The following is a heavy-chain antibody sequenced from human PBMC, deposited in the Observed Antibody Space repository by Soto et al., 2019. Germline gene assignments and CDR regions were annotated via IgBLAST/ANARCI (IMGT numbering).Heavy chain of an antibody. Sequence: PGGSLRLSCAASGFTFSSYWMSWVRQAPGKGLEWVANIKQDGSEKYYVDSVKGRFTISRDNAKNSLYLKMNSLRAEDTAVYYFSRVHSPGGYDFWSCYYPPYFHGMDVLGQGTTVTVSS. CDR1: GFTFSSYW. V-gene: IGHV3-7*01. D-gene: IGHD3-3*01. CDR2: IKQDGSEK. J-gene: IGHJ6*02. CDR3: SRVHSPGGYDFWSCYYPPYFHGMDV.